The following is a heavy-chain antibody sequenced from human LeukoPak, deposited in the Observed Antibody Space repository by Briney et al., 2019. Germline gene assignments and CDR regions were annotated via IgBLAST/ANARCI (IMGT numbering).Heavy chain of an antibody. CDR2: IIPIFGTA. CDR3: ASSGGWYKWFDL. Sequence: SVKVSCKASGGTFTSYAISWVRQAPGQGLEWMGGIIPIFGTANYAQKFQGRVTITADESTSTAYMELSSLRSEDTAVYYCASSGGWYKWFDLWGQGTLVTVSS. D-gene: IGHD6-19*01. V-gene: IGHV1-69*13. J-gene: IGHJ5*02. CDR1: GGTFTSYA.